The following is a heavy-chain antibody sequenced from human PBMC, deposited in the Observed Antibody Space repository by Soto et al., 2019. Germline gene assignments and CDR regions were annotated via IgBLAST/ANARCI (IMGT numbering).Heavy chain of an antibody. CDR3: AKSAWLGYFDY. D-gene: IGHD6-19*01. Sequence: QVQLVESGGGVVQPGRSLRLSCAASGFTFSSYGMHWVRQAPGKGREWVAVISYDGSNKYYADSVKGRFTISRDNSKNTLYLQMNSLRAEDTAVYYCAKSAWLGYFDYWGQGTLVTVSS. CDR1: GFTFSSYG. V-gene: IGHV3-30*18. J-gene: IGHJ4*02. CDR2: ISYDGSNK.